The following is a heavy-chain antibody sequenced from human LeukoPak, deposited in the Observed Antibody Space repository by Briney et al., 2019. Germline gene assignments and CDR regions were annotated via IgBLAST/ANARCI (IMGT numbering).Heavy chain of an antibody. Sequence: KSSETLSLTCTVSGVSITSSSYYWGWIRQPPGKGLEWIGSIYYSGSTHFNPSLQSRVTMSVDASKNQFSLKLSSVTAADTAGYYCARHWTGYYYYGMDVWGQGTTVTVSS. CDR2: IYYSGST. D-gene: IGHD3/OR15-3a*01. CDR3: ARHWTGYYYYGMDV. J-gene: IGHJ6*02. V-gene: IGHV4-39*01. CDR1: GVSITSSSYY.